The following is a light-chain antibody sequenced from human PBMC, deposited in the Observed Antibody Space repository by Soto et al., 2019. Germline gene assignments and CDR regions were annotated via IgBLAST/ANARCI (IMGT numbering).Light chain of an antibody. CDR2: AAS. CDR1: QSVGSN. J-gene: IGKJ4*01. CDR3: QQYNDWPALT. Sequence: ETVMTQSPATLSVSPGERATLSCRASQSVGSNVAWYQQKPGPAPRLLIHAASTRATGIPTRFSGSGSGTEFTLTINRLQSEDFAVYYCQQYNDWPALTFGGGTKVEMK. V-gene: IGKV3-15*01.